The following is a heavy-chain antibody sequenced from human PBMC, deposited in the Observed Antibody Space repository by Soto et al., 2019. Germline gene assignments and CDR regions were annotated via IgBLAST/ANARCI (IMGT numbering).Heavy chain of an antibody. CDR3: ARVAYGAYHFDS. J-gene: IGHJ4*02. CDR2: INSDGSTR. D-gene: IGHD2-21*01. CDR1: GFSFSSYW. Sequence: EVQLVESGGGLVQPGGSLRLSCAASGFSFSSYWMHWVRQAPGEGLMWVSRINSDGSTRSYADSVKGRFTISRDNAENTLFLQMNSLRAEDTAVYYCARVAYGAYHFDSWGQGTLVT. V-gene: IGHV3-74*01.